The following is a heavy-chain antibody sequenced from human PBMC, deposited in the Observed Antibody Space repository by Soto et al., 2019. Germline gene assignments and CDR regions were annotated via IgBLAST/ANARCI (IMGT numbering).Heavy chain of an antibody. CDR3: ASVYSSNWDGWWFDP. J-gene: IGHJ5*02. D-gene: IGHD1-20*01. Sequence: PSETLSLTCSVSGDSISSRGYYWSWIRQRPGKGLEWIAYIHYTGSTSYNPSLKSRTTISVDTVKNQFSLKVNPVTAADTAVYYCASVYSSNWDGWWFDPWGQGTLVTAPQ. CDR1: GDSISSRGYY. V-gene: IGHV4-31*03. CDR2: IHYTGST.